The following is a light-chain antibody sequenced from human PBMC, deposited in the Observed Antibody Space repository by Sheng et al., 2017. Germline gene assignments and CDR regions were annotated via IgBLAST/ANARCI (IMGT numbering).Light chain of an antibody. V-gene: IGKV1-39*01. J-gene: IGKJ1*01. CDR2: AAS. CDR1: QSVSSY. CDR3: QQSYSWT. Sequence: DVQLTQSPSSLSASVGDRVTITCRASQSVSSYLNWYQQKPGKAPKLLIYAASTLQIGVPSRFSGTGSGTDFALTISGLQSEDFATYYCQQSYSWTFGQGTKVE.